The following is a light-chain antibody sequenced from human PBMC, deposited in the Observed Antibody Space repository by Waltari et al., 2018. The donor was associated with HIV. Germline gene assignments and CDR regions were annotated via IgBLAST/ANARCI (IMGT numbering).Light chain of an antibody. J-gene: IGLJ1*01. CDR1: TGAVTSGHY. CDR2: STS. Sequence: QTVVTQEPSLTVSPGGTVTLTCASSTGAVTSGHYPNWFQQKPGQAPRVLIYSTSNKHSWTHARFSGSLRGGKAALTLSGVQPEDEAEYYCLLYYGGAYVFGTGTKVTVL. V-gene: IGLV7-43*01. CDR3: LLYYGGAYV.